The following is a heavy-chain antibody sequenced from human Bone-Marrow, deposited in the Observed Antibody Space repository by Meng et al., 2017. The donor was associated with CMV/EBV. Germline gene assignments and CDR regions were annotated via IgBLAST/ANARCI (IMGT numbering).Heavy chain of an antibody. J-gene: IGHJ3*02. CDR1: GFTVSSNY. Sequence: GGSLRLSCAASGFTVSSNYMSWVRQAPGKGLEWVSVIYSGGSTYYADSVKGRFTISRDNSKNTLYLQMNSLRAEDTAVYYCASDMDNSMAGDACDNWGQGKMVPVSS. D-gene: IGHD2/OR15-2a*01. CDR3: ASDMDNSMAGDACDN. V-gene: IGHV3-53*01. CDR2: IYSGGST.